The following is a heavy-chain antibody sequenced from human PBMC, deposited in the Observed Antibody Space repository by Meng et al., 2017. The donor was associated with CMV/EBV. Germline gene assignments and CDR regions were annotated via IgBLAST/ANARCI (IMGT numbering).Heavy chain of an antibody. V-gene: IGHV3-48*04. D-gene: IGHD1-7*01. CDR1: GFTFSSYS. J-gene: IGHJ4*02. CDR2: ISSSSSTI. CDR3: ARGWNYVDQRVFDY. Sequence: GGSLRLSCAASGFTFSSYSMNWVRQAPGKGLEWVSYISSSSSTIYYADPVKGRFTISRDNAKNSLYLQMNSLRAEDTAVYYCARGWNYVDQRVFDYWGQGTLVTVSS.